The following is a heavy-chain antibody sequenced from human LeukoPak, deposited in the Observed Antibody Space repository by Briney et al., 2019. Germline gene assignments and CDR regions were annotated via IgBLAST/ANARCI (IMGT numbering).Heavy chain of an antibody. Sequence: SETLSLTCTVSGGSITSGGNYWSWIRQHPGEGLEWSGYISQSGSTYYNPSRKSRVTISVDTSKNQFSLQLSSVTAADTAVYYCARYYCGSSSCPGVDYWGRGTLVTVSS. CDR2: ISQSGST. CDR1: GGSITSGGNY. CDR3: ARYYCGSSSCPGVDY. V-gene: IGHV4-31*03. J-gene: IGHJ4*02. D-gene: IGHD2-2*01.